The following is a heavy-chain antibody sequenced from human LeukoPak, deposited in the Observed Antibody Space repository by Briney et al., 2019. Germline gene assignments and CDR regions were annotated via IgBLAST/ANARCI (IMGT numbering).Heavy chain of an antibody. CDR1: GGSMSYYY. J-gene: IGHJ4*02. D-gene: IGHD5-24*01. CDR3: ARHESKDGYRGFDY. V-gene: IGHV4-59*08. CDR2: IYHSGST. Sequence: SETLSLTCTVSGGSMSYYYWSWIRQRPGKGLEWIGYIYHSGSTNYNPSLTSRVTISVDRSKKLFSLSLSSMTAADTAVYYCARHESKDGYRGFDYWGQGTLVTVSS.